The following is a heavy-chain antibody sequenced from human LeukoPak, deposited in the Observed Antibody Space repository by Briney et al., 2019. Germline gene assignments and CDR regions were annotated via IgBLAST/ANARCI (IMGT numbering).Heavy chain of an antibody. D-gene: IGHD3-22*01. CDR3: ARESTYYYDSSGPDY. J-gene: IGHJ4*02. CDR1: GYTFTSYS. CDR2: INAGNGNT. Sequence: ASVKVSCKASGYTFTSYSVHWVRQAPGQRLEWMGWINAGNGNTKYSQKFQGRVTITKDTSASTAYMELSSLRSEDTAVYYCARESTYYYDSSGPDYWGQGTLVTVSS. V-gene: IGHV1-3*01.